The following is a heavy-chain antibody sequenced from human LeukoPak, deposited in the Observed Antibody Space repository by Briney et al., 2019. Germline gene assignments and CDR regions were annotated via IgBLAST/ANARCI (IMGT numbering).Heavy chain of an antibody. D-gene: IGHD3-3*01. CDR1: GGSISSSSYY. Sequence: PSETLSLTCTVSGGSISSSSYYWGWIRQPPGKGLEWIGSIYYSGSTYYNPSLKSRVTISVDTSKNQFSLKLSSVTAADTAVYYCARVRRFLEWLLYPNLHYYYMDVWGKGTTVTVSS. J-gene: IGHJ6*03. CDR3: ARVRRFLEWLLYPNLHYYYMDV. CDR2: IYYSGST. V-gene: IGHV4-39*07.